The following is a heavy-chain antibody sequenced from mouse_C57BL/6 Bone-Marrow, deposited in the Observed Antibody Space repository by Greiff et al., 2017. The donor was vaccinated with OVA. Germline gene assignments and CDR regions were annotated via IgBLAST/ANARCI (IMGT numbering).Heavy chain of an antibody. D-gene: IGHD1-1*01. CDR2: ISSGGSYT. Sequence: EVHLVESGGDLVKPGGSLKLSCAASGFTFSSYGMSWVRQTPDKRLEWVATISSGGSYTYYPDSVKGRFTISRDNAKNTLYLQMSSLKSEDTAMYYCARLNYYGSSAMDYWGQGTSVTVSS. CDR3: ARLNYYGSSAMDY. V-gene: IGHV5-6*01. J-gene: IGHJ4*01. CDR1: GFTFSSYG.